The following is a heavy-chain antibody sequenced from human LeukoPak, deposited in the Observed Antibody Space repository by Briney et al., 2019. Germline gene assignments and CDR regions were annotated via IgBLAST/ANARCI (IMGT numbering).Heavy chain of an antibody. Sequence: ASVKVSCKVSGYTLTELSMHWVRQAPGKGLEWMGGFDPEDGETIYAQKFQGRVTMTEDTSTDTAYMELSSLRSENTAVYYCATPPYSSSWYVNQYFQHWGQGTLVTVSS. CDR2: FDPEDGET. CDR3: ATPPYSSSWYVNQYFQH. D-gene: IGHD6-13*01. V-gene: IGHV1-24*01. J-gene: IGHJ1*01. CDR1: GYTLTELS.